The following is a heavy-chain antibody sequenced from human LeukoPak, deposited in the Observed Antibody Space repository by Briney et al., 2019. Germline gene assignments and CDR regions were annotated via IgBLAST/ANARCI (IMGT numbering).Heavy chain of an antibody. CDR1: GGSIRGYY. V-gene: IGHV4-31*03. Sequence: SETLSLTCTVSGGSIRGYYWSWIRQHPGKGLEWIGYIFYTGSTYYNPSLKSRVTISLDTSKNQFSLKVNSVTAADTAVYYRARDLVMTGPPDYYYGMDVWGQGTTVIVSS. J-gene: IGHJ6*02. CDR2: IFYTGST. CDR3: ARDLVMTGPPDYYYGMDV. D-gene: IGHD3-9*01.